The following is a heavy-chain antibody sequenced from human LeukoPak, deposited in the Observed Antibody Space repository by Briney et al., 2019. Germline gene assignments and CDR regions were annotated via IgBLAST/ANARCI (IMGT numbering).Heavy chain of an antibody. CDR3: ATLMITFGGVLLYGMDV. Sequence: AASVKVSCKASGHTFTSYGISWVRQAPGQGLEWMGWISAYNGNTNYAQKLQGRVTMTTDTSTSTAYMELRSLRSDDTAVYYRATLMITFGGVLLYGMDVWGQGTTVTVSS. J-gene: IGHJ6*02. CDR2: ISAYNGNT. D-gene: IGHD3-16*01. V-gene: IGHV1-18*01. CDR1: GHTFTSYG.